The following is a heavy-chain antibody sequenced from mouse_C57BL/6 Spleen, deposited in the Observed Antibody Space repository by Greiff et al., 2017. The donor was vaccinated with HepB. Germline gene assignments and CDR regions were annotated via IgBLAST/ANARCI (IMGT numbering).Heavy chain of an antibody. D-gene: IGHD1-1*01. Sequence: QVQLQQPGAELVRPGTSVKLSCKASGYTFTSYWMHWVKQRPGQGLEWIGVIDPSDSYTNYNQKFKGKATLTVDTSSSTAYMQLSSLTSEDSAVYYCARRDYGSSFFMDYWGQGTSVTVSS. J-gene: IGHJ4*01. CDR1: GYTFTSYW. CDR2: IDPSDSYT. V-gene: IGHV1-59*01. CDR3: ARRDYGSSFFMDY.